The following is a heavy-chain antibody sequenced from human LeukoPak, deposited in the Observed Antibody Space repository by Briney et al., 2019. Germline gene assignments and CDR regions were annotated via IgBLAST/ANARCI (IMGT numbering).Heavy chain of an antibody. D-gene: IGHD2-15*01. V-gene: IGHV3-23*01. J-gene: IGHJ5*02. Sequence: GGSLRLSCAASGFSFSTSAMSWVRQAPGKGLEWVSVISDSGGETYYADSVKGRFTISRDNSKSTLYLQMNSLRAEDTAVYHCAKGSGGAAFDPWGQGTLVTVSS. CDR3: AKGSGGAAFDP. CDR1: GFSFSTSA. CDR2: ISDSGGET.